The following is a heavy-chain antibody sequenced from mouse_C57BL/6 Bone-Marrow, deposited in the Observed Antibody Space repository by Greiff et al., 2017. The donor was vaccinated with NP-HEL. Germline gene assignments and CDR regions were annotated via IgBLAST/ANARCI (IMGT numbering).Heavy chain of an antibody. CDR3: ATRRVYYGIHGNYAMDY. CDR2: IWSGGST. J-gene: IGHJ4*01. V-gene: IGHV2-2*01. CDR1: GFSLTSYG. D-gene: IGHD2-1*01. Sequence: QVQLQQSGPGLVQPSQSLSITCTVSGFSLTSYGVHWVRQSPGKGLEWLGVIWSGGSTDYNAAFISRLSISKDNSTSQVFFKMNSLQADDTAIYYCATRRVYYGIHGNYAMDYWGQGTSVTVSS.